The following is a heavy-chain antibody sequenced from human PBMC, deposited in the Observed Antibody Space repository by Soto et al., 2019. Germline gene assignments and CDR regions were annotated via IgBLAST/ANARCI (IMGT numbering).Heavy chain of an antibody. J-gene: IGHJ5*02. CDR2: ISSNSAYI. CDR3: TRDASRDSSARGWFDP. V-gene: IGHV3-21*01. Sequence: GSLRLSCSASGFTFSSYAMHWVRQAPGKGLEWVSTISSNSAYIYYTDALRGRFTISRDNAKNSLHLQMNSLRAEDTAVYYCTRDASRDSSARGWFDPWGPGTLVTVSS. CDR1: GFTFSSYA. D-gene: IGHD6-13*01.